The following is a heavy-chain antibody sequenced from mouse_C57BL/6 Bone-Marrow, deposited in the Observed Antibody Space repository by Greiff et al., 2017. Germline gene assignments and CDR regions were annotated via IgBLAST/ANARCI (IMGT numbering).Heavy chain of an antibody. CDR3: ARPHYSNYWDFDV. CDR1: GFTFSSYG. Sequence: VKLVESGGDLVTPGGSLKLSCAASGFTFSSYGMSWVRQTPDKRLEWVATISSGGSYTYYPDSVKGRFTISRDNAKNTRYLQMSSLKSEDTAMYYCARPHYSNYWDFDVWGTGTTVTVSS. V-gene: IGHV5-6*02. J-gene: IGHJ1*03. D-gene: IGHD2-5*01. CDR2: ISSGGSYT.